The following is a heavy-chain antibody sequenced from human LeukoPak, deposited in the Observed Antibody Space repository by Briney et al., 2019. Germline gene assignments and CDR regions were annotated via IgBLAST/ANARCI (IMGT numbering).Heavy chain of an antibody. J-gene: IGHJ4*02. V-gene: IGHV1-2*02. CDR3: ARVRYRLAETYIDY. D-gene: IGHD3-16*01. CDR1: GYTFTGYY. CDR2: INPNSGDT. Sequence: ASVKVSCKTSGYTFTGYYMHWVRQAPGQGLEWMGWINPNSGDTNYAQKFQGRVTMTRDTSISTAYMELSRLRSDDTAVYYCARVRYRLAETYIDYWGQGTLVTVSS.